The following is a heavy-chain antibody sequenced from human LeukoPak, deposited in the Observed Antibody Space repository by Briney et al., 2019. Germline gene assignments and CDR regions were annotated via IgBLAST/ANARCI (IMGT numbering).Heavy chain of an antibody. Sequence: GGPLRLSCVASGFTFSSYAMSWVRQAPGKGLEWVSAISGSGGSTYYADSVKGRFTISRDNSKNTLYLQMNSLRAEDTAVYYCAKDSPHYDFWSGYTYWGQGTLVTVSS. V-gene: IGHV3-23*01. CDR3: AKDSPHYDFWSGYTY. CDR2: ISGSGGST. CDR1: GFTFSSYA. J-gene: IGHJ4*02. D-gene: IGHD3-3*01.